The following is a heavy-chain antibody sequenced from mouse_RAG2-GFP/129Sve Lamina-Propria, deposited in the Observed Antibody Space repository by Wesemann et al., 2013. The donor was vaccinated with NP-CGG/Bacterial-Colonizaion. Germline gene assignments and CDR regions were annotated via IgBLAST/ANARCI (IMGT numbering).Heavy chain of an antibody. Sequence: QVQLQQSGAELARPGASVKLSCKASGYTFTSYDINWVKQRPGQGLEWIGWIYPRDGSTKYNEKFKGKATLTVDTSSSTAYMELHSLTSEDSAVYFCARSHYYGSSYVWFAYWGQGTLVTVSA. D-gene: IGHD1-1*01. CDR3: ARSHYYGSSYVWFAY. J-gene: IGHJ3*01. CDR1: GYTFTSYD. CDR2: IYPRDGST. V-gene: IGHV1-85*01.